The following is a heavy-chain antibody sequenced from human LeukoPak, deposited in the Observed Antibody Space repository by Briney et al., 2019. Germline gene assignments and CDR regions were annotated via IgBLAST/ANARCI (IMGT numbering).Heavy chain of an antibody. Sequence: SETLSLTCAVYGGSFSGYYWSWIRQPPGKGLEWIGEINHSGSTNYNPSLKSRVTISVDTSKNQFSLKLSPVTAADTAVYYCARGGSGKIAVAGSSGGWFDPWGQGTLVTVSS. V-gene: IGHV4-34*01. J-gene: IGHJ5*02. CDR2: INHSGST. CDR1: GGSFSGYY. CDR3: ARGGSGKIAVAGSSGGWFDP. D-gene: IGHD6-19*01.